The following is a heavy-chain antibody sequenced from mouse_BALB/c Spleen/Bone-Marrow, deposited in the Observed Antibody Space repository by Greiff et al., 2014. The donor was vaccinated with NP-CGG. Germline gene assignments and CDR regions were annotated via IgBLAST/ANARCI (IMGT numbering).Heavy chain of an antibody. J-gene: IGHJ3*01. CDR1: GFTFSSYA. CDR2: ISSGGNT. V-gene: IGHV5-6-5*01. D-gene: IGHD2-4*01. Sequence: VKLKESGGGLVRPGGSLKLSCAASGFTFSSYAMSWVRQTPEKRLEWVASISSGGNTYYPDSMKGRFTISRDNARNILYLQMSSLRSEDTAMYYCARGGELRPWFAYWGQGALVTVSA. CDR3: ARGGELRPWFAY.